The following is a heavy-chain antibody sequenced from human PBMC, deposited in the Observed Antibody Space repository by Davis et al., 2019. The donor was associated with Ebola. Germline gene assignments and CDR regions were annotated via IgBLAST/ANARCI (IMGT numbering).Heavy chain of an antibody. D-gene: IGHD3-10*01. Sequence: GESLKISCAASGFTFSSYSMNWVRQAPGKGLEWVSSISSSSSYIYYADSVKGRFTISRDNAKNSLYLQMNSLRAEDTAVYYCARDQGYYGSGSYYYFDYWGQGTLVTVSS. CDR1: GFTFSSYS. CDR3: ARDQGYYGSGSYYYFDY. J-gene: IGHJ4*02. CDR2: ISSSSSYI. V-gene: IGHV3-21*01.